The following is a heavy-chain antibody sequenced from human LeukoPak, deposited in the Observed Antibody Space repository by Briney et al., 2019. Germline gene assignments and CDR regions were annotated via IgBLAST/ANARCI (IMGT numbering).Heavy chain of an antibody. D-gene: IGHD1-14*01. V-gene: IGHV4-38-2*02. CDR3: AREGAGGKDY. J-gene: IGHJ4*02. CDR1: GGSISSYY. Sequence: SETLSLTCTVSGGSISSYYWGWIRQPPGKGLEWIGSIYHSGSTYYNPSLKSRVTISVDTSKNQFSLKLSSVTAADTAVYYCAREGAGGKDYWGQGTLVTVSS. CDR2: IYHSGST.